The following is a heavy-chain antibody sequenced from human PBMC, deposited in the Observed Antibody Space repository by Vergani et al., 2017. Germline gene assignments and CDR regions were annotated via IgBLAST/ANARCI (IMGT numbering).Heavy chain of an antibody. Sequence: QVQLVQSGAEVKKPGASVKVSCKASGYTFTSYYMHWVRQAPGQGLEWMGIINPSGGSTSYAQKFQGRVTMTRDTSTSTVYLELSSLRSEDTAVYYCARANLRFLEWSAFDYWGQGTLVTGSS. CDR3: ARANLRFLEWSAFDY. V-gene: IGHV1-46*03. D-gene: IGHD3-3*01. CDR1: GYTFTSYY. J-gene: IGHJ4*02. CDR2: INPSGGST.